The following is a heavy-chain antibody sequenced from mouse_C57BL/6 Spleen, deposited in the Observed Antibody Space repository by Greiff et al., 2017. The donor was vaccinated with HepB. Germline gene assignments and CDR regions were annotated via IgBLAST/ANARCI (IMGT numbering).Heavy chain of an antibody. CDR3: ASDDPWFAY. D-gene: IGHD2-3*01. V-gene: IGHV5-9*01. J-gene: IGHJ3*01. CDR1: GFTFSSYT. Sequence: EVMLVESGGGLVKPGGPLKLSCAASGFTFSSYTMSWVRQTPEKRLEWVATISGGGGNTYYPDSVKGRFTISRDNAKNTLYLQMSSLRSEDTALYYCASDDPWFAYWGQGTLVTVSA. CDR2: ISGGGGNT.